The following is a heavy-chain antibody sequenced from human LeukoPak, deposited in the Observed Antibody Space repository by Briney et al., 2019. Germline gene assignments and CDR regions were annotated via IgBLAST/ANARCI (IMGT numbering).Heavy chain of an antibody. Sequence: GGSLRLSCAASGFQFSNYWMTWVRQAPGKGLEWVANIKRDGSAKYYVDSVKGRFTISRDNSKNTLYLQMNSLRAEDTAVYYCARAIFFGAPDYYMDVWGKGTTVTISS. J-gene: IGHJ6*03. V-gene: IGHV3-7*04. D-gene: IGHD3-10*01. CDR1: GFQFSNYW. CDR3: ARAIFFGAPDYYMDV. CDR2: IKRDGSAK.